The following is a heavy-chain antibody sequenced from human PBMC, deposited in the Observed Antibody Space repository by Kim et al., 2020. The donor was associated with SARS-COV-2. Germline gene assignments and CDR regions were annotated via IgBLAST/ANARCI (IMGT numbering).Heavy chain of an antibody. CDR2: INHSGST. D-gene: IGHD3-22*01. Sequence: SETLSLTCAVYGGSFSGYYWSWIRQPPGKGLEWIGEINHSGSTNYNPSLKSRVTISVDTSKNQFSLKLSSVTAADTAVYYCARGRFGSGSYPNYGMDFWG. V-gene: IGHV4-34*01. J-gene: IGHJ6*01. CDR1: GGSFSGYY. CDR3: ARGRFGSGSYPNYGMDF.